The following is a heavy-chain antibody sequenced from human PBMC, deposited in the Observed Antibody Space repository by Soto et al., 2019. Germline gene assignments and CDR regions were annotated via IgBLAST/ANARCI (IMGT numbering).Heavy chain of an antibody. D-gene: IGHD6-19*01. CDR1: GFTFSSYA. J-gene: IGHJ1*01. V-gene: IGHV3-23*01. Sequence: PGGSLRLSCAASGFTFSSYAMSWVRQAPGKGLEWVSAISGSGGSTYYADSVKGRFTISRDNSKNTLYLQMNSLRAEDTAVYYCAPAHEGYSSAQHWGQGTLVTVSS. CDR2: ISGSGGST. CDR3: APAHEGYSSAQH.